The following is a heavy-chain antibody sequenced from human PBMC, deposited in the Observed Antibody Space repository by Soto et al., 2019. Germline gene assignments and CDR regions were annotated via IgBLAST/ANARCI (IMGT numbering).Heavy chain of an antibody. D-gene: IGHD6-19*01. CDR2: IYYSGST. CDR1: GCSISSYY. Sequence: SETLSLTCPVSGCSISSYYWSWIRQPPGKGLEWIGYIYYSGSTNYNPSLKSRVTISVDTSKNQFSLKLSSVTAADTAVYYCARAWQYSSGFFDYWGQGTLVTVSS. CDR3: ARAWQYSSGFFDY. V-gene: IGHV4-59*01. J-gene: IGHJ4*02.